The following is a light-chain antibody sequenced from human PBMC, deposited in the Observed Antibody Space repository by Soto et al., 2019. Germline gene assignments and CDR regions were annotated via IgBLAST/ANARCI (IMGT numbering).Light chain of an antibody. CDR2: GAS. CDR1: QSVSNNY. CDR3: QQYGSSPLT. V-gene: IGKV3-20*01. J-gene: IGKJ4*01. Sequence: EIVLTQSPGTLSLSPGEIATLSCRASQSVSNNYLAWYQQKPGQAPRLLIYGASSRATGIPDRFSGSGSGTDFTLTISRLEPEDFAVFYCQQYGSSPLTFGGGTKLEIK.